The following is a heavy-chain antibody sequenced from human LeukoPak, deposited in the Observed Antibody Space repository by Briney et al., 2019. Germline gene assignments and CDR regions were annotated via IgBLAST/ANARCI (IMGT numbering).Heavy chain of an antibody. CDR2: ISSSSSYI. Sequence: GGSLRLSCAASGFTFSSYSMNWVRQAPGKGLEWVSSISSSSSYIYYADSVKGRFTISRDNAKNSLYLQMNGLRAEDTAVYYCARGESATNYYYMDVWGKGTTVTVSS. J-gene: IGHJ6*03. V-gene: IGHV3-21*01. CDR3: ARGESATNYYYMDV. D-gene: IGHD3-10*01. CDR1: GFTFSSYS.